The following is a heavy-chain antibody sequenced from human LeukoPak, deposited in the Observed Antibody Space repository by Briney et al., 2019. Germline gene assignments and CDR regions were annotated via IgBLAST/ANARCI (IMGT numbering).Heavy chain of an antibody. Sequence: KPSETLSLTCAVYGGSFSGYYWSWIRQPPGKGLEWIGEINHSGSTNYNPSLKSRVTISVDTSKNQCSLKLSSVTAADTAVYYCARLDILTGYSTLDYWGQGMLLPSPQ. V-gene: IGHV4-34*01. D-gene: IGHD3-9*01. CDR2: INHSGST. CDR1: GGSFSGYY. J-gene: IGHJ4*02. CDR3: ARLDILTGYSTLDY.